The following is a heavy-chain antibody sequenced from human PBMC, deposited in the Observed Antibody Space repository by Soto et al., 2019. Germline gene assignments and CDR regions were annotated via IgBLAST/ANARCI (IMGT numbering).Heavy chain of an antibody. D-gene: IGHD3-16*01. Sequence: SGPTLVKPTQTLTLTCTFSGFSLSTSGVGVGWIRQPPGKALEWLALIYWNDDKPYSPSLKSRLTITKDTSKNQVVLTMTNMDPVDTATYYCALHLLGGYQPSPFDYWGQGTLVTVSS. CDR2: IYWNDDK. CDR3: ALHLLGGYQPSPFDY. CDR1: GFSLSTSGVG. J-gene: IGHJ4*02. V-gene: IGHV2-5*01.